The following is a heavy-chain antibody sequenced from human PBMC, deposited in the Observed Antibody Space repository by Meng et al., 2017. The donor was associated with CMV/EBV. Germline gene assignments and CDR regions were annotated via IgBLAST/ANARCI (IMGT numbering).Heavy chain of an antibody. CDR1: GGSISSGDYY. J-gene: IGHJ5*02. V-gene: IGHV4-30-4*08. D-gene: IGHD2-15*01. CDR3: ARVYCSGGSCYGNWFDP. CDR2: IYYSGST. Sequence: QLEEAGPGLVNPSQTLSLTCTVSGGSISSGDYYWSWIRQPPGKGLEWIGYIYYSGSTYYNPSLKSRVTISVDTSKNQFSLKLSSVTAADTAVYYCARVYCSGGSCYGNWFDPWGQGTLVTVSS.